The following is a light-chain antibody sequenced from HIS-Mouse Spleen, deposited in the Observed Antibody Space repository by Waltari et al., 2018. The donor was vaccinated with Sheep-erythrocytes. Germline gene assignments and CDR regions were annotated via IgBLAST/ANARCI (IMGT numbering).Light chain of an antibody. CDR1: SRAVGGYNY. V-gene: IGLV2-14*01. Sequence: QSALTQPASVSGSPGQSITIPCTGTSRAVGGYNYVSWYQQHPGNAPKLMIYEVSNRPSGVSNRFSGSKSGNTASLTISGLQAEDEADYYCSSYTSSSTWVFGGGTKLTVL. CDR3: SSYTSSSTWV. CDR2: EVS. J-gene: IGLJ3*02.